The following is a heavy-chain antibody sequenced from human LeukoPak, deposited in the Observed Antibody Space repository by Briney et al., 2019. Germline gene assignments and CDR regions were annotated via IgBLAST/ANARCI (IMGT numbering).Heavy chain of an antibody. V-gene: IGHV1-69*13. Sequence: SVKVSCKASGGTFSSYAISWVRQAPGQGLEWMGGIIPIFGTANYAQKFQGRVTITADESTSAAYMELSSLRSEDTAVYYCARDKIGYSYGLTTFDYWGQGTLVTVSS. CDR2: IIPIFGTA. CDR3: ARDKIGYSYGLTTFDY. CDR1: GGTFSSYA. J-gene: IGHJ4*02. D-gene: IGHD5-18*01.